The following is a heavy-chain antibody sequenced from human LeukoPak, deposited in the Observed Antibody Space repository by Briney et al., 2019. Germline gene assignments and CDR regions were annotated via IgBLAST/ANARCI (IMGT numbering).Heavy chain of an antibody. CDR2: IYYSGST. V-gene: IGHV4-39*02. CDR3: AREVAAAGKGYNWFDP. Sequence: SETLSLTCTVSGGSITRSSHYWGWIRQPPGKGLEWIGSIYYSGSTYYNPSLKSRVTISVDTSKNQFSLKLSSVTAADMAVYYCAREVAAAGKGYNWFDPWGQGTLVTVSS. CDR1: GGSITRSSHY. J-gene: IGHJ5*02. D-gene: IGHD6-13*01.